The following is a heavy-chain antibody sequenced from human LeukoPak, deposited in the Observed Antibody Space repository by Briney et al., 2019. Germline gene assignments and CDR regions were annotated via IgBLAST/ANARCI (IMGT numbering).Heavy chain of an antibody. V-gene: IGHV3-30*04. CDR1: GFTFSSYA. CDR2: ISYDGSNK. J-gene: IGHJ5*02. CDR3: ARTYYYGSGSYWFDP. D-gene: IGHD3-10*01. Sequence: GGSLRLSCAASGFTFSSYAMHWIRQAPGKGLEWVAVISYDGSNKYYADSVKGRFTISRDNAKNSLYLQMNSLRAEDTAVYYCARTYYYGSGSYWFDPWGQGTLVTVSS.